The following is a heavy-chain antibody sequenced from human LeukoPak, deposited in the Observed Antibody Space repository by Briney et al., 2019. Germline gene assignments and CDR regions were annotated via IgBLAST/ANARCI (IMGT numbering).Heavy chain of an antibody. CDR1: GGSISSSNW. Sequence: SETLSFTCTVSGGSISSSNWSSWVRQPPGKGLEWIGEIYHSGSTNYNPSLKSRVTISVDKSKNQFSLKLSSVTAADTAVYYCARVRAFQYYYDSSGYDYWGQGTLVTVSS. D-gene: IGHD3-22*01. V-gene: IGHV4-4*02. CDR2: IYHSGST. J-gene: IGHJ4*02. CDR3: ARVRAFQYYYDSSGYDY.